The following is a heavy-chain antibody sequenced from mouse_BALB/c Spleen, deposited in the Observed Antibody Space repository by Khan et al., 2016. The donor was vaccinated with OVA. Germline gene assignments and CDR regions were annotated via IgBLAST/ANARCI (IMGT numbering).Heavy chain of an antibody. CDR3: ARDPPYYSMDY. J-gene: IGHJ4*01. V-gene: IGHV2-6-5*01. CDR2: IWVSGSK. CDR1: GFSLTDYA. Sequence: QVQLKQSGPGLVAPSQSPSITCTVSGFSLTDYAVSWIRQPPGKGLEWLGVIWVSGSKYYNSVLKPRLSISKDNSKSQVFLKMNSLQTDDTAMYFCARDPPYYSMDYWGQGTSVTVSS.